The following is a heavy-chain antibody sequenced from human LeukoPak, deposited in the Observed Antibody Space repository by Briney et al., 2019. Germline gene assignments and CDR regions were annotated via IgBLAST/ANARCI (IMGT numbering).Heavy chain of an antibody. CDR2: INPGDSDT. D-gene: IGHD1-26*01. V-gene: IGHV5-51*01. CDR1: GSSFTTYW. J-gene: IGHJ3*02. Sequence: GESLQISCKGSGSSFTTYWIGWVRQLPGKGLEYMGIINPGDSDTRYSPSFQGQVTISVDKSISTAYLQWSSLKASDTAMYYCASPRVGATAFDIWGQGTLVTVSS. CDR3: ASPRVGATAFDI.